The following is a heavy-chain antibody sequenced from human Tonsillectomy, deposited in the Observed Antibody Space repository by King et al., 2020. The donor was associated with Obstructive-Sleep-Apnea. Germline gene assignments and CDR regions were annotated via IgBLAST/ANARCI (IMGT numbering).Heavy chain of an antibody. CDR1: GFTFSSYS. D-gene: IGHD1-26*01. CDR2: IRSSSSAI. J-gene: IGHJ4*02. CDR3: ARDGDSGSYSDY. Sequence: VQLVESGGGLVQPGGSLRLSCAASGFTFSSYSMNWVRQAPGKGLEWVSYIRSSSSAIYYADSVKGRFTISRDNAKNSLYLQMYSLRAEDTAVYYCARDGDSGSYSDYWGQGTLVTVSS. V-gene: IGHV3-48*04.